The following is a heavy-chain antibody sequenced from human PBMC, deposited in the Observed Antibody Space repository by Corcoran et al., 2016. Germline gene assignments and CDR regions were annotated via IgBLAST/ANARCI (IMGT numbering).Heavy chain of an antibody. J-gene: IGHJ4*02. Sequence: QVQLVQSGAEVKKPGASVKVSCKASGYTFTSYGISWVRQDPGQGLEGMGWISAYNGNTNYEQKLQGRVTMTTDTSTSTAYMELRSLRSDDTAMDYCAREDRYSSSWRGYFDYWGQGTLVTVSS. D-gene: IGHD6-13*01. V-gene: IGHV1-18*01. CDR2: ISAYNGNT. CDR3: AREDRYSSSWRGYFDY. CDR1: GYTFTSYG.